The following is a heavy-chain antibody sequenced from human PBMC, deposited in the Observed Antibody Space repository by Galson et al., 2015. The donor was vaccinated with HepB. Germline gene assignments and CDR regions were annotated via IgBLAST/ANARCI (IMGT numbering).Heavy chain of an antibody. Sequence: SLRLSCAASGFDVTSNYMSWVRQAPGKGLEWVSLIDNVGNTSYADSVRGRFTISRDNSKNTLFLQMNSLRVEDTAVYYCAGTYYYDSSGYHEKYFVLWGRGTLVTVSP. V-gene: IGHV3-53*01. J-gene: IGHJ2*01. D-gene: IGHD3-22*01. CDR2: IDNVGNT. CDR1: GFDVTSNY. CDR3: AGTYYYDSSGYHEKYFVL.